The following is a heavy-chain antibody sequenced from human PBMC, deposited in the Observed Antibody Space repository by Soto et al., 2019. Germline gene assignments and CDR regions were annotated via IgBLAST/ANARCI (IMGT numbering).Heavy chain of an antibody. CDR1: GGSFSDYY. D-gene: IGHD1-26*01. CDR3: GRGGGPSRGASFARFQS. CDR2: INHSGST. J-gene: IGHJ5*01. V-gene: IGHV4-34*01. Sequence: QVQLQQWGAGLLKPSETLSLTCAVYGGSFSDYYWTWVRQPPGKGLEWIGEINHSGSTNFNPSLKSRVTISVDMSKNQFSLQLSSVTAADTAVYYCGRGGGPSRGASFARFQSWGQGTLVTVSS.